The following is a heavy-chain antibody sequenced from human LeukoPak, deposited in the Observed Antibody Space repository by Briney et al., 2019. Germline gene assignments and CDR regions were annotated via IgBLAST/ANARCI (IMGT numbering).Heavy chain of an antibody. Sequence: PGGSLRLSCAASGFTFSSYAMSWVRQAPGKGLEWVSAISGSGGSTYYADSVKGRFTISRDNSKNTLYLQMNSLRAEDTAVYYCAKAHRYCSSTSCSNSDYWGQGTLVTVSS. CDR2: ISGSGGST. CDR3: AKAHRYCSSTSCSNSDY. D-gene: IGHD2-2*01. J-gene: IGHJ4*02. V-gene: IGHV3-23*01. CDR1: GFTFSSYA.